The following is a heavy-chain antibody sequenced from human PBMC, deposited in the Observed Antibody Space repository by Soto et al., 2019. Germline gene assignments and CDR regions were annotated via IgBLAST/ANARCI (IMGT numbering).Heavy chain of an antibody. CDR3: ARAVGLAAVAVDY. D-gene: IGHD6-19*01. J-gene: IGHJ4*02. CDR1: GGSISSGGYS. CDR2: IYPSGST. Sequence: QLQLQESGSGLVKPSQTLSLTCAVSGGSISSGGYSWSWIRQPPGKGLEWIGYIYPSGSTYYHPSLPRRLTITLARSQNQFSLKLSAVTAADTAVYCCARAVGLAAVAVDYWGQGTLVTASS. V-gene: IGHV4-30-2*01.